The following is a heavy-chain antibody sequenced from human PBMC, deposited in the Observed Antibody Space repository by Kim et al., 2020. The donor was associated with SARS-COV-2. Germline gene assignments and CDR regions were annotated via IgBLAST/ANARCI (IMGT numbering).Heavy chain of an antibody. Sequence: NYNPSLKSRVTISVDKSKNQFSLKLSSVTAADTAVYYCARDPPGSFYMDVWGKGTTVTVSS. J-gene: IGHJ6*03. V-gene: IGHV4-4*02. CDR3: ARDPPGSFYMDV. D-gene: IGHD3-10*01.